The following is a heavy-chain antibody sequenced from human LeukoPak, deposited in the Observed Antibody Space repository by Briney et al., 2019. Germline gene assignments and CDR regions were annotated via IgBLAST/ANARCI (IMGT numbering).Heavy chain of an antibody. V-gene: IGHV1-18*01. CDR3: ARDRPYGSVDDVVDP. Sequence: ASVKVSCKASGYTFTSYGISWVRPAPGQGLERMGWISAYNGNTNYAQKLQGRVTMTTDTSMSTAYMELRSLRSGDTAVYYCARDRPYGSVDDVVDPWGQGTLVTVSS. J-gene: IGHJ5*02. D-gene: IGHD3-10*01. CDR1: GYTFTSYG. CDR2: ISAYNGNT.